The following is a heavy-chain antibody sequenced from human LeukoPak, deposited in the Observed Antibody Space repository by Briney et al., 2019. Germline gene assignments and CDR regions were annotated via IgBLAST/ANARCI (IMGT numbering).Heavy chain of an antibody. J-gene: IGHJ4*02. CDR3: ARDGNAVVVAASDYGDSGFDY. D-gene: IGHD2-15*01. Sequence: RHPPHNELHRLPLISHAGSNNYYADSVKGRFTIYRDNSKNTLYLQMNSLRAEDTAVYYCARDGNAVVVAASDYGDSGFDYWAQATLVTVSS. V-gene: IGHV3-30*16. CDR2: ISHAGSNN.